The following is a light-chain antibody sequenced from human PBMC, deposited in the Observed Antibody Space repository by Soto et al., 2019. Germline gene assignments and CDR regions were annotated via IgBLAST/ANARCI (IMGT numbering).Light chain of an antibody. CDR2: GAS. V-gene: IGKV3-20*01. J-gene: IGKJ1*01. Sequence: EIVLTQSPGTLSLSLGERATLSCRASQSVSSNNLAWYQQRPGQAPRVVIYGASTRATGIPERFSGSGSGTDFTLTISRLEPEDFAVYYCQQYGSSPWTFGQGTKVDIK. CDR3: QQYGSSPWT. CDR1: QSVSSNN.